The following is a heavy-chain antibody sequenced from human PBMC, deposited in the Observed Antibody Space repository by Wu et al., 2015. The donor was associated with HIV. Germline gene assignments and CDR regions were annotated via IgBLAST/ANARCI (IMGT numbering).Heavy chain of an antibody. D-gene: IGHD5-18*01. J-gene: IGHJ6*03. CDR2: IIPIFGTA. V-gene: IGHV1-69*12. CDR1: GGTFSSYA. Sequence: QVQLVQSGAEVKKPGSSVKVSCKASGGTFSSYAISWVRQAPGQGLEWMGGIIPIFGTANYAQKFQGRVTITADESTSTAYMELSSLRSEDTAVYYCARDHLYDTAMAHYYYYYYMDVWGKGTTVTVSS. CDR3: ARDHLYDTAMAHYYYYYYMDV.